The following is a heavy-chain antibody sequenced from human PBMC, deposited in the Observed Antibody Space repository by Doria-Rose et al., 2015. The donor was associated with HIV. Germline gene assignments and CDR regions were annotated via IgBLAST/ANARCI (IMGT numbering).Heavy chain of an antibody. Sequence: QVQLQESGPGLVKPSETLSLTCSVSGGSISHYYWSWIRQPPGKGLEYIVDIFNPGSTNYSTSLKSRVSISIDTSKNKCSVRLSSVTAADTAVYYCARVISGTYDYWGQGTLVTVSS. CDR3: ARVISGTYDY. V-gene: IGHV4-59*01. D-gene: IGHD1-26*01. CDR1: GGSISHYY. CDR2: IFNPGST. J-gene: IGHJ4*02.